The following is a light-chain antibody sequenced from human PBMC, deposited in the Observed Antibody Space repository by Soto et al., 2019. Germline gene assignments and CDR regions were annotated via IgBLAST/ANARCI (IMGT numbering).Light chain of an antibody. CDR3: QQYGSSGT. CDR1: QSVSSN. CDR2: DAS. Sequence: ERVMTQSPATLSGSPGERATLSCRASQSVSSNLAWYQQKPGQAPRLLIYDASNRATGIPDRLSGSGSGTEFTLTISRMEPEDSAVYYCQQYGSSGTFGQGTKVDI. J-gene: IGKJ1*01. V-gene: IGKV3-20*01.